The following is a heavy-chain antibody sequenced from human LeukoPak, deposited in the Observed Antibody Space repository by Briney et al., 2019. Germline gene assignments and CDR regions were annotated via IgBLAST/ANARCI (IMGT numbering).Heavy chain of an antibody. CDR2: ISGSGGST. J-gene: IGHJ4*02. CDR3: AKDYSRDYSSSSFHY. Sequence: GGSLRLSCAASGFTFSSSAMSWVRQAPGKGLEWVSAISGSGGSTYYADSVKGRFTISRDNSKNTLYLQMNSLRAEDTAVYYCAKDYSRDYSSSSFHYWGQGTLVTVSS. CDR1: GFTFSSSA. D-gene: IGHD6-6*01. V-gene: IGHV3-23*01.